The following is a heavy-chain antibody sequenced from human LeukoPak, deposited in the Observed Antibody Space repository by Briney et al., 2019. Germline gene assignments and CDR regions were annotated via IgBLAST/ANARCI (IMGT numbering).Heavy chain of an antibody. CDR1: GFTFSNAW. CDR3: ARDLVDSGGYYFDS. V-gene: IGHV4-4*02. D-gene: IGHD3-22*01. J-gene: IGHJ4*02. Sequence: GSLRLSCVVSGFTFSNAWMSWVRQSPGKGLEWIGQIYHSGGTNYNPSLKSRVTISVDKSKNHFSLKLSSVTAADTAIYYCARDLVDSGGYYFDSWGQGTLVTVSS. CDR2: IYHSGGT.